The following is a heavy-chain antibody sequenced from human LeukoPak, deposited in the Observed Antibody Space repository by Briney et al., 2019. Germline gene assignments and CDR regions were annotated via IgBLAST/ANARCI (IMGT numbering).Heavy chain of an antibody. Sequence: PGGSLRLSCAASGFSFSVYSMNWVRQAPGKGLEWVSSISSRSYTDYADSVRGRFTISRDNAKNSLFLQMNSLRAEDTAVYYCARDSYSSGWYGEGEFDYWGQGTLVTVSS. CDR2: ISSRSYT. CDR3: ARDSYSSGWYGEGEFDY. CDR1: GFSFSVYS. J-gene: IGHJ4*02. V-gene: IGHV3-69-1*01. D-gene: IGHD6-19*01.